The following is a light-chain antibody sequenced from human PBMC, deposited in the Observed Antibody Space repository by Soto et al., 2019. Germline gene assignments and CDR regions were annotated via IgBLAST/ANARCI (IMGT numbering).Light chain of an antibody. CDR3: QHYGSPRT. J-gene: IGKJ1*01. CDR1: QSVSNYY. V-gene: IGKV3-20*01. Sequence: EIVLTQSPGTLSLSPGDRATLSWRASQSVSNYYLAWYQQKPGQAPRLLIYDTSTRATGIPDRFIGSGSGTDFTLTISRLEPEDFAVYYCQHYGSPRTFGQGTKVEIK. CDR2: DTS.